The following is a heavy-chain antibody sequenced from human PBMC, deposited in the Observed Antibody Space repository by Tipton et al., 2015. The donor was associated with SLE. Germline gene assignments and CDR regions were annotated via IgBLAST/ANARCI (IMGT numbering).Heavy chain of an antibody. V-gene: IGHV4-61*09. D-gene: IGHD6-13*01. J-gene: IGHJ3*02. CDR3: ARALSSSWYKGAFDI. Sequence: TLSLTCTVSGGSISSGRYYWSWIRQPAGKGLEWIGYIYTSGSTNYNPSLKSRVTISVDTSKNQFSLKLSSVTAADTAVYYCARALSSSWYKGAFDIWGQGTMVTVSS. CDR2: IYTSGST. CDR1: GGSISSGRYY.